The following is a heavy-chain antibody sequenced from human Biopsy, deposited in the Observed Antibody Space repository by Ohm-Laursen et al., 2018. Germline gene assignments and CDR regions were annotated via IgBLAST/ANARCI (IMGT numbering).Heavy chain of an antibody. CDR2: ITNTGRTV. CDR1: GFTFNSYW. V-gene: IGHV3-11*01. Sequence: SLRLSCTASGFTFNSYWMNWIRQAPGKGLEWVSFITNTGRTVYADSVKGRFTISRDNADNSLHLQMKSLRAEDTAVYYCARELGNGMDVWGQGTPVTVSS. CDR3: ARELGNGMDV. J-gene: IGHJ6*02.